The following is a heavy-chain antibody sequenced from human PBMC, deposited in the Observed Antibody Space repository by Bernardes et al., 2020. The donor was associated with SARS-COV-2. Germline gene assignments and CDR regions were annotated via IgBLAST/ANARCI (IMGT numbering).Heavy chain of an antibody. V-gene: IGHV3-49*03. CDR1: GFTFGDYA. CDR2: SRSKVYGGTT. Sequence: GGSLSLPCTASGFTFGDYAMSWFRQAPGKGLEWVGFSRSKVYGGTTEYAASVKGRFNISRDDSKSIAYLQMNSLNTEDTAVYYCTREDFWSGYYSDYWGQGTLVTVSS. D-gene: IGHD3-3*01. CDR3: TREDFWSGYYSDY. J-gene: IGHJ4*02.